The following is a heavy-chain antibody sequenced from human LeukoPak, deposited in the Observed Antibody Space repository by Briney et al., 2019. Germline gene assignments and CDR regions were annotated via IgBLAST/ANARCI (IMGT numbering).Heavy chain of an antibody. D-gene: IGHD3-16*02. Sequence: ASVKVSCKASGYTFTTYAMNWVRQAPGQGLEWMGWINTKTGNPTYAQGFTGRFVFSLDTSVSTAYLQISSLKAEDTAVYYCAREGKNDYVWGSYRYFDYWGQGTLVTVSS. CDR3: AREGKNDYVWGSYRYFDY. CDR1: GYTFTTYA. J-gene: IGHJ4*02. CDR2: INTKTGNP. V-gene: IGHV7-4-1*02.